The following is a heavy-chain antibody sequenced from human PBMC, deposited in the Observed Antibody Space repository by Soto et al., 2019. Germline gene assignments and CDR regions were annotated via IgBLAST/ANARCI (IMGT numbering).Heavy chain of an antibody. D-gene: IGHD6-6*01. CDR2: INHSGST. J-gene: IGHJ6*02. CDR3: ARTEYSYYYGMDV. Sequence: QPPGKGLEWIGEINHSGSTNYNPSLKSRVTISVDTSKNQFSLKLSSVTAADTAVYYCARTEYSYYYGMDVWGQGTTVTVSS. V-gene: IGHV4-34*01.